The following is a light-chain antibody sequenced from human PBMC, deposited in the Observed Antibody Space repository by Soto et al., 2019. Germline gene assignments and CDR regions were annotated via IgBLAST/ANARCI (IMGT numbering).Light chain of an antibody. CDR2: EVS. V-gene: IGLV2-14*01. J-gene: IGLJ1*01. CDR1: SGDIGDYDY. Sequence: QSALTQPASVSGAPGQSITISCTGTSGDIGDYDYVSWYQQHPGKAPKLLISEVSNRPSRVSNRFSGYKSGNTASLTISGLQAEDEADYYCNSYASGNARVFGTGTKVTVL. CDR3: NSYASGNARV.